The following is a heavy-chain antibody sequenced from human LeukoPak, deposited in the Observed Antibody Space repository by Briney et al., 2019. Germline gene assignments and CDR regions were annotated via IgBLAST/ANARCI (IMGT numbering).Heavy chain of an antibody. D-gene: IGHD2-2*01. CDR3: ARPYCSSTSCTKSSGY. CDR2: IYTGESDT. CDR1: GCSFTSFW. V-gene: IGHV5-51*01. J-gene: IGHJ4*02. Sequence: GGSLKISCKGSGCSFTSFWIGWVRQMPGKGLEWMGIIYTGESDTRYSASCEGEVTISAAQSITTAYLQWSSLKASDTALYYCARPYCSSTSCTKSSGYWGQGTLVTVSS.